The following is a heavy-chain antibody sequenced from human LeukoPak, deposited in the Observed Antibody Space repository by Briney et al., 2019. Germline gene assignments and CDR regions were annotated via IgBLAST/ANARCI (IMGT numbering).Heavy chain of an antibody. Sequence: ASVKVSCKASGGTFSSYAISWVRQAPGQGLEWMGRIIPILGIANYAQKFQGRVTITADKSTSTAYMELSSLRSEDTAVYYCASPPPSYSGYDFTFDYWGQGTLVTVSS. J-gene: IGHJ4*02. CDR1: GGTFSSYA. V-gene: IGHV1-69*04. D-gene: IGHD5-12*01. CDR2: IIPILGIA. CDR3: ASPPPSYSGYDFTFDY.